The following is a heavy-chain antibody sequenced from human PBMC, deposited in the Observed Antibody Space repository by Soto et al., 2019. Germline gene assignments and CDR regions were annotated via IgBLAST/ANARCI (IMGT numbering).Heavy chain of an antibody. CDR2: IYYSGST. Sequence: QVQLQESGPGLVKPSQTLSLTCTVSGGSISSGGYYWSWIRQHPGKGLEWIGYIYYSGSTYYNPSLQRRVTLSVDTSKNQFSLKLSSVTAADTAVYYCAREGGIVGATAADYWGQGTLVTVS. CDR1: GGSISSGGYY. J-gene: IGHJ4*02. CDR3: AREGGIVGATAADY. D-gene: IGHD1-26*01. V-gene: IGHV4-31*03.